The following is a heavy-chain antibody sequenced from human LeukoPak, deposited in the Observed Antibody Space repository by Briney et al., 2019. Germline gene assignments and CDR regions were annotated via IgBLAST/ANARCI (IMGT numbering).Heavy chain of an antibody. D-gene: IGHD6-19*01. Sequence: GGSLRLSCAASGFTFSSYAMHWVRQAPGKGLEWVAVISYDGSNKYYADSVKGRFTISRDNSKNTLYLQMNSLRAEDTAVYYCARDCRAAVAGMEAEYYFDYWGQGTLVTVSS. CDR2: ISYDGSNK. J-gene: IGHJ4*02. CDR3: ARDCRAAVAGMEAEYYFDY. V-gene: IGHV3-30-3*01. CDR1: GFTFSSYA.